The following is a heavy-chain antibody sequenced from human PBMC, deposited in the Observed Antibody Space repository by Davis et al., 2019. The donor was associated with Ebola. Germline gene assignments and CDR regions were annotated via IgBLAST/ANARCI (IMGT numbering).Heavy chain of an antibody. D-gene: IGHD3-22*01. V-gene: IGHV3-33*01. CDR3: ARGAYYYDSSGYYSFDY. J-gene: IGHJ4*02. CDR1: GYTFTSYG. Sequence: SCKASGYTFTSYGMHWVRQAPGKGLEWVAVIWYDGSNKYYADSVKGRFTISRDNAKNSLYLQMNSLRAEDTAVYYCARGAYYYDSSGYYSFDYWGQGTLVTVSS. CDR2: IWYDGSNK.